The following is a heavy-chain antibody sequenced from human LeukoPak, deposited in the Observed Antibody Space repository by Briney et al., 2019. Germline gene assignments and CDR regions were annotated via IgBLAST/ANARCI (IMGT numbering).Heavy chain of an antibody. Sequence: SETLSLTCTVSGGSISSGSYYWSWIRQPAGKGLEWIGRIYTSGSTNYSPSLKSRVTISVDTSKNQFSLKLSSVTAADTAVYYCARESTYDSSGYYSPPHAFDIWGQGTMVTVSS. J-gene: IGHJ3*02. V-gene: IGHV4-61*02. CDR3: ARESTYDSSGYYSPPHAFDI. CDR1: GGSISSGSYY. D-gene: IGHD3-22*01. CDR2: IYTSGST.